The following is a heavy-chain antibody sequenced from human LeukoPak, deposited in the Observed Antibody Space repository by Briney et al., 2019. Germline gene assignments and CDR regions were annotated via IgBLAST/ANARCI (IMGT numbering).Heavy chain of an antibody. CDR3: ARVGVVVPAATIDAFDI. J-gene: IGHJ3*02. CDR2: IWYDGSNK. V-gene: IGHV3-33*01. Sequence: GRSLRLSCAASGFTFSSYGMHWVRQAPGKGLEGVAVIWYDGSNKYYADSVKGRSTISRDNSKNTLYLQMNSLRAEDTAVYYCARVGVVVPAATIDAFDIWGQGTMVTVSS. CDR1: GFTFSSYG. D-gene: IGHD2-2*01.